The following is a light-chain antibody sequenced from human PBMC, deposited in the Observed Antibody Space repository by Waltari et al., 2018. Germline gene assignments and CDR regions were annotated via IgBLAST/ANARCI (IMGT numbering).Light chain of an antibody. CDR2: WAS. CDR3: QQYYSIPWT. J-gene: IGKJ1*01. Sequence: DIVMTQSPDSLAVSLGERATVNCQSSQNALYSPHNKSFLAWFQQKLGQPPKLLIYWASTRESGVPVRFSGSGSGRDFTLTISSLQAEDVAVYYCQQYYSIPWTFGQGTKVEIK. V-gene: IGKV4-1*01. CDR1: QNALYSPHNKSF.